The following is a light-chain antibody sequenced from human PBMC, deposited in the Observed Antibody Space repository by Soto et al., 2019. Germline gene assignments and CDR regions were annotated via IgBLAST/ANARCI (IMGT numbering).Light chain of an antibody. CDR2: EVR. V-gene: IGLV2-14*01. CDR1: SRDIGAYNL. Sequence: QSALTQPASVSGSPGQSITISCSGTSRDIGAYNLVSWYQQPPGKAPKLLIYEVRNRPSGISYRFSGSKSGTTASLTIFSLLPEDEADYYCSAYTSRSTLVFGGGTKLTVL. CDR3: SAYTSRSTLV. J-gene: IGLJ2*01.